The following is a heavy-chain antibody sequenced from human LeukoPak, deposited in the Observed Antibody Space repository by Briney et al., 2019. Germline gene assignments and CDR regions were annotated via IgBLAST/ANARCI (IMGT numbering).Heavy chain of an antibody. CDR3: ARAGEQQLMYYYYMDV. CDR2: ISSSSSYI. Sequence: GGSLRLSCAASGFTFSSYSMNWVRQAPGKGLEWVSSISSSSSYIYYADSVKGRFTISRDNAKNSLYLQMNSLRAEDTALYYCARAGEQQLMYYYYMDVWGKGTTVTVSS. CDR1: GFTFSSYS. V-gene: IGHV3-21*04. J-gene: IGHJ6*03. D-gene: IGHD6-13*01.